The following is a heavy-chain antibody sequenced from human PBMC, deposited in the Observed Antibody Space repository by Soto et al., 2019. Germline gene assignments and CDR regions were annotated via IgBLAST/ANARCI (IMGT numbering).Heavy chain of an antibody. D-gene: IGHD5-12*01. CDR1: GYSFTSYW. J-gene: IGHJ6*02. Sequence: GESLKISCKGSGYSFTSYWIGWVRQMPGKGLEWMGIIYPGDSDTRYSPSFQGQVTISADKSISTAYLQWSSLKASDTAMYYCARQQRWLQLVPSYGMDVWGQGTTVTVAS. CDR3: ARQQRWLQLVPSYGMDV. V-gene: IGHV5-51*01. CDR2: IYPGDSDT.